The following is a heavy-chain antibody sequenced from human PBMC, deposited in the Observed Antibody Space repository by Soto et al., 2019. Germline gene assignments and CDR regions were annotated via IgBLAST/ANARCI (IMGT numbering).Heavy chain of an antibody. CDR1: GFTFNTHG. J-gene: IGHJ6*03. Sequence: QVQLVESGGGVVQPGRSLRLSCAASGFTFNTHGIHWVRQTPVKGLEWVAVISYDGSKTSYADSVKGRFTFFRDNSKNTLYLQMNRLRAEDTDVYYCARGTLRWFLLRLNYMDVWGTGTTVTVS. CDR2: ISYDGSKT. V-gene: IGHV3-30*03. CDR3: ARGTLRWFLLRLNYMDV. D-gene: IGHD3-16*01.